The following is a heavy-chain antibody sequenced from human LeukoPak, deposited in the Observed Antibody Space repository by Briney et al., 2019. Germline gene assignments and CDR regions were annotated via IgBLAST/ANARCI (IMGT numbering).Heavy chain of an antibody. CDR1: GGSLSGYY. Sequence: PSQSLSPTCPVNGGSLSGYYWGSVRQPPGRGRGWIGEITHGGSTNYNPSLKSRVTISVDTSKNQFSLELNSVTAADTAVYYCARGGWHSSSWYFDYWGQGTLVTVSS. CDR3: ARGGWHSSSWYFDY. D-gene: IGHD6-13*01. J-gene: IGHJ4*02. CDR2: ITHGGST. V-gene: IGHV4-34*01.